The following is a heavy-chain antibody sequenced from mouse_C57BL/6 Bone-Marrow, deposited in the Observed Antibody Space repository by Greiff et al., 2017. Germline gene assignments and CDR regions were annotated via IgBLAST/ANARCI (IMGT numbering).Heavy chain of an antibody. V-gene: IGHV5-4*03. Sequence: EVMLVESGGGLVKPGGSLKLSCAASGFTFSSYAMSWVRQTPEKRLEWVATISDGGSYTYYPDNVKGRFTISRDNAKNNLYLQMSHLKAEDTAMYYCARRGYDYEDAYWGQGTLVTVSA. CDR3: ARRGYDYEDAY. D-gene: IGHD2-4*01. J-gene: IGHJ3*01. CDR1: GFTFSSYA. CDR2: ISDGGSYT.